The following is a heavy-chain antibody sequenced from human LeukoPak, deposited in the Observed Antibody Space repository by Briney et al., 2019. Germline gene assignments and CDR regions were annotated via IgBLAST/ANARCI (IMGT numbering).Heavy chain of an antibody. Sequence: GGSLRLSCEDSGFTFSTSSMHWVRQAPGQGLEWVAVISYDGRNTYYADSVKGRFTISRDNSKNTMFLQMDSLRVEDTAVYYCAREDSGSCDSWGQGTLVIVSS. V-gene: IGHV3-30*04. CDR3: AREDSGSCDS. D-gene: IGHD1-26*01. CDR2: ISYDGRNT. J-gene: IGHJ4*02. CDR1: GFTFSTSS.